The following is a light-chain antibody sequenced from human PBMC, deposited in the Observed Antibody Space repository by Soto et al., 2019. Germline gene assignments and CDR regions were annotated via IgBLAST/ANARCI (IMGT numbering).Light chain of an antibody. CDR3: HQLNSYSFGYT. Sequence: DIQMTQSPSTLSASVGDRVTITCRASQSISSWLAWSQQKPGSAPKLLIYKASILESGVPSRVSGSGPGTEFTLTISSLQPDDFATNYCHQLNSYSFGYTFGQGSKLESK. CDR1: QSISSW. CDR2: KAS. J-gene: IGKJ2*01. V-gene: IGKV1-5*03.